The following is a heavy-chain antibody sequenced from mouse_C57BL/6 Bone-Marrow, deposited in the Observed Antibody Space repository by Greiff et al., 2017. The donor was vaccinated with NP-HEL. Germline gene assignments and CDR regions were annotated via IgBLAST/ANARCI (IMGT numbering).Heavy chain of an antibody. D-gene: IGHD2-1*01. J-gene: IGHJ1*03. Sequence: VQLQQSGPGLVQPSQSLSITCTVSGFSLTSYGVHWVRQSPGKGLEWLGVIWRGGSTDYNAAFMSRLSITKDNSKSQVFFKMNSLQADDTAIYYCAKRDGNYPHWYFDVWGTGTTVTVSS. CDR2: IWRGGST. CDR1: GFSLTSYG. V-gene: IGHV2-5*01. CDR3: AKRDGNYPHWYFDV.